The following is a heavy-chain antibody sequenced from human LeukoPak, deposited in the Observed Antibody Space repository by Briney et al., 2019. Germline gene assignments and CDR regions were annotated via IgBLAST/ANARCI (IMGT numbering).Heavy chain of an antibody. V-gene: IGHV1-69*05. D-gene: IGHD3-3*01. CDR3: ARGVVRDYDFWSAPDY. Sequence: ASVKVSCKASGYTFTSYGISWVRQTPGQGLEWMGGIIPIFGTANYAQKFQGRVTITTDESTSTAYMELSSLRSEDTAVYYCARGVVRDYDFWSAPDYWGQGTLVTVSS. J-gene: IGHJ4*02. CDR2: IIPIFGTA. CDR1: GYTFTSYG.